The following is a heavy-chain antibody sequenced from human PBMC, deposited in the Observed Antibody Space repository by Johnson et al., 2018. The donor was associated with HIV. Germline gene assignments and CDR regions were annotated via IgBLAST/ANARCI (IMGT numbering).Heavy chain of an antibody. CDR3: CYGSGTYDGPAFDI. CDR2: ISYDGSNK. CDR1: GFNFSSYG. D-gene: IGHD3-10*01. J-gene: IGHJ3*02. V-gene: IGHV3-30*03. Sequence: QVQLVESGGGFVQPGGSLRLSCAASGFNFSSYGMHWVRQAPGKGLEWVAVISYDGSNKYYADSMKGRFTISRDNSKNTLYLQMNSLIPEDTAVYYCCYGSGTYDGPAFDIWGQGTVVIVSS.